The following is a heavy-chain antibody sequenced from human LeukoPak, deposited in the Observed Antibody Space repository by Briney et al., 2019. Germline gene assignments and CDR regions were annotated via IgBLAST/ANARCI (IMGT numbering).Heavy chain of an antibody. D-gene: IGHD6-13*01. CDR3: ARDAGSPYYYYYMDV. J-gene: IGHJ6*03. V-gene: IGHV4-59*01. Sequence: SETLSLTCTVSGGSISSYYWSWIRQPPGKGLEWIGYIYYSGSTYYNPSLKSRVTISVDRSKNQFSLKLSSVTAADTAVYYCARDAGSPYYYYYMDVWGKGTTVTVSS. CDR2: IYYSGST. CDR1: GGSISSYY.